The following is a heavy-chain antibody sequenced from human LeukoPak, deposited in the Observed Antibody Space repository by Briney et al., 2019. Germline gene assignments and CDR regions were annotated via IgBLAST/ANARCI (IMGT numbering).Heavy chain of an antibody. CDR1: GDSVSSNSAA. Sequence: SQTLSLTFAISGDSVSSNSAAWNWIRQSPSRGLEWLGSTYYRSEWYNDYAVSVKSRITINPDTSKNQFSLQLNSVTPEDTAVYYCARDSGNSGYDYSYYYGMDVWGQGTTVTVS. CDR3: ARDSGNSGYDYSYYYGMDV. CDR2: TYYRSEWYN. D-gene: IGHD5-12*01. J-gene: IGHJ6*02. V-gene: IGHV6-1*01.